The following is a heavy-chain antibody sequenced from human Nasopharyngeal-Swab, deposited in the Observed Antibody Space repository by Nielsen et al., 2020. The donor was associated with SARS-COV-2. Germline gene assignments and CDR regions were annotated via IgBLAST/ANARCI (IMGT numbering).Heavy chain of an antibody. CDR2: IWYDGSNK. J-gene: IGHJ6*03. D-gene: IGHD3-10*01. Sequence: VRQAPGKGLEWVAVIWYDGSNKYYADSVKGRFTISRDNSKNTLYLQMNSLRAEDTAVYYCARGGITMVRGVIARAQPHYYYYMDVWGKGTTVTVSS. CDR3: ARGGITMVRGVIARAQPHYYYYMDV. V-gene: IGHV3-33*01.